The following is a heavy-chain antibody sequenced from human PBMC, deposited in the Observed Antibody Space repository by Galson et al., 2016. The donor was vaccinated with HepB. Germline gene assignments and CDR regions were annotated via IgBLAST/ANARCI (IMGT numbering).Heavy chain of an antibody. J-gene: IGHJ4*02. CDR3: AKEGVQGSSWYVAFDY. Sequence: SLRLSCAASGLTFSSYWMSWVRQAPGKGLEWVANMKQDGSEKYYADSVRGRFNISRDNAKNSLYLQMNSLRTEDTAVYYCAKEGVQGSSWYVAFDYWGQGTLVTVSS. CDR2: MKQDGSEK. D-gene: IGHD6-13*01. CDR1: GLTFSSYW. V-gene: IGHV3-7*01.